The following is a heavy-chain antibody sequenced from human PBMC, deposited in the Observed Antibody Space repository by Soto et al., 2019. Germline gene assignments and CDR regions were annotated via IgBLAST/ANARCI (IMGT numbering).Heavy chain of an antibody. CDR1: GYPFPHYW. J-gene: IGHJ6*02. D-gene: IGHD2-21*01. CDR3: AILFSNVIFSYCDLDG. CDR2: IYPGDSDT. Sequence: GASLKISCKVPGYPFPHYWIGWVRQLPGTGLEWMGIIYPGDSDTRYSPSFQGHVTITVDKSTSTAYLQWNTLKASDTAMYYCAILFSNVIFSYCDLDGCAQGTKVTVSS. V-gene: IGHV5-51*01.